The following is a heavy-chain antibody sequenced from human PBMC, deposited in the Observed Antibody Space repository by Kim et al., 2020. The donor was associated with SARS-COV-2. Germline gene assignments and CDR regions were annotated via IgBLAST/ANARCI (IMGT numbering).Heavy chain of an antibody. CDR2: IKQDGSEK. CDR3: ARDYSSSWFYYYYGMDV. Sequence: GGSLRLYCAASGFTFSSYWMSWVRQAPGKGLEWVANIKQDGSEKYYVDSVKGRFTISRDNAKNSLYLQMNSLRAEDTAVYYCARDYSSSWFYYYYGMDVWGRWTTVTVSS. CDR1: GFTFSSYW. V-gene: IGHV3-7*01. J-gene: IGHJ6*02. D-gene: IGHD6-13*01.